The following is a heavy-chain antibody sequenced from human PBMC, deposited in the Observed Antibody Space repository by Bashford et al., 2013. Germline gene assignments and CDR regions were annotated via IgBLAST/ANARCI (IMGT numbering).Heavy chain of an antibody. D-gene: IGHD1-1*01. CDR1: GGTFSSYA. CDR2: IIPIFGTA. V-gene: IGHV1-69*13. J-gene: IGHJ6*03. CDR3: ARDRLERDMYYYYYYMDV. Sequence: SVKVSCKASGGTFSSYAISWVRQAPGQGLEWMGGIIPIFGTANYAQKFQGRVTITADESTSTAYMELSSLRSEDTAVYYCARDRLERDMYYYYYYMDVVGTKGPRSPSP.